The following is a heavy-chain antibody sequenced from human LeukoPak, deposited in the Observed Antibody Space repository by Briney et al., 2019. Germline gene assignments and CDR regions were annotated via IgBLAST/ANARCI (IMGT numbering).Heavy chain of an antibody. J-gene: IGHJ4*02. V-gene: IGHV1-18*01. D-gene: IGHD3-22*01. Sequence: GASVKVSCKASGYTFTNYGITWVRQAPGQGLEWMGWISAYNGNTNYAQKLQGRVTMTTDTSTSTAYMELRSLRSDDTAVYYCGLTYSSGYLKHLGSFIVDSWGQGTLVTVSS. CDR1: GYTFTNYG. CDR3: GLTYSSGYLKHLGSFIVDS. CDR2: ISAYNGNT.